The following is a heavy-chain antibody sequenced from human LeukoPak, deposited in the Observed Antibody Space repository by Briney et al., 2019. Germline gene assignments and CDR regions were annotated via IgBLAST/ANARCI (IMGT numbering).Heavy chain of an antibody. Sequence: PSETLSLTCTVSGGSISSYYWSWIRQPPGKGLEWIGYIYYSGSTNYNPSLKSRVTISVDTSRNQFSLKLSSVTVADTALYYCARHPPSDYYDTSGSDYWGQGTLVTVSS. CDR1: GGSISSYY. J-gene: IGHJ4*02. CDR2: IYYSGST. CDR3: ARHPPSDYYDTSGSDY. D-gene: IGHD3-22*01. V-gene: IGHV4-59*08.